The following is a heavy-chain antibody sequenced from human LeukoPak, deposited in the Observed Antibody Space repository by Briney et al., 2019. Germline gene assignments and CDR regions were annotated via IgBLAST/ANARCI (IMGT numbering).Heavy chain of an antibody. CDR2: ISADESRT. CDR1: GFTFTSFA. J-gene: IGHJ4*02. Sequence: GGSLGLSCAASGFTFTSFAMTWVRQVPGKGLEWVATISADESRTYYADSAKGRFTVSRDNSKNALYLEMSSLRAEDTAVYFCAKKRAMMGTHFDYWGQGTLVTVSS. V-gene: IGHV3-23*01. D-gene: IGHD3-22*01. CDR3: AKKRAMMGTHFDY.